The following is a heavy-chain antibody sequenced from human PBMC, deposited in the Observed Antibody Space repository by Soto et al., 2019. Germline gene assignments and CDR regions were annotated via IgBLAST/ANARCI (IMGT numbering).Heavy chain of an antibody. CDR3: AKDRWGDIVSGTYRGGWFDP. V-gene: IGHV3-30*18. CDR2: ISYDGSNK. D-gene: IGHD3-9*01. CDR1: GFTFSSYG. Sequence: QVQLVESGGGVVQPGRSLRLSCAASGFTFSSYGMHWVRQAPGKGLEWVAVISYDGSNKYHADSVKGRFTISRDNSKNTLYLQMNSLRPEDTAVYYCAKDRWGDIVSGTYRGGWFDPWGQGTVVTVSS. J-gene: IGHJ5*02.